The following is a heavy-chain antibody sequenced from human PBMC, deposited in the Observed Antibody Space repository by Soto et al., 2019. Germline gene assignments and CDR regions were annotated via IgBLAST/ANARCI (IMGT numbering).Heavy chain of an antibody. Sequence: ASVKVSWKASGYTFTSYCMSWVRQAPGQGLEWMGWISAYNGNTNYAQKLQGRVTMTTDTSTSTAYMELRSLRSDDTAVYYCARYSGYDYYYGMDVWGQGTTVTVSS. CDR2: ISAYNGNT. CDR1: GYTFTSYC. D-gene: IGHD5-12*01. J-gene: IGHJ6*02. CDR3: ARYSGYDYYYGMDV. V-gene: IGHV1-18*04.